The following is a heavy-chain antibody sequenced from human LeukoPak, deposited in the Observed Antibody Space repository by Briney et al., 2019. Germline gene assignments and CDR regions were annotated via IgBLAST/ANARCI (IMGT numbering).Heavy chain of an antibody. D-gene: IGHD2-21*01. Sequence: ASVKVSCKAPGYTFTGYYMHWVRQAPGQGLEWMGRINPNSGGTNYAQKFQGRVTMTRETSISTAYMELSRLRSDDTAVYYCARDSVNAEFDYWGQGTLVTVSS. CDR1: GYTFTGYY. CDR3: ARDSVNAEFDY. V-gene: IGHV1-2*06. J-gene: IGHJ4*02. CDR2: INPNSGGT.